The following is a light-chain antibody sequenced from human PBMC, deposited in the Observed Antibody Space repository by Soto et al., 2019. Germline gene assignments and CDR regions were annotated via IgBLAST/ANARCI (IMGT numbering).Light chain of an antibody. CDR3: QKCKVAPFT. V-gene: IGKV1-27*01. CDR1: HDIGNF. CDR2: AAS. Sequence: DIQMTQSPSSLSAFVGDRVTITCRASHDIGNFLAWYQQKPGKVPKLLIYAASTLQSGVPSRFSGSGSGTDFTLTISSLQPEDVATYYCQKCKVAPFTFGGGTKVDIK. J-gene: IGKJ4*01.